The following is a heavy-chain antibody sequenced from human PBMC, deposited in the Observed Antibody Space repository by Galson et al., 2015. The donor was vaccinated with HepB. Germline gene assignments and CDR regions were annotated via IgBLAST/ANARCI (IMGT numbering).Heavy chain of an antibody. D-gene: IGHD6-13*01. CDR1: GFTFSSYA. CDR3: TTGPTSTSSNFFFDY. Sequence: SLRLSCAASGFTFSSYAMSWVRQAPGKGLEWVSAISGSGGSTYYADSVKGRFTISRDDSKNTLYLQMDNLKTEDIAVYYCTTGPTSTSSNFFFDYWGQGTLVTVSS. J-gene: IGHJ4*02. CDR2: ISGSGGST. V-gene: IGHV3-23*01.